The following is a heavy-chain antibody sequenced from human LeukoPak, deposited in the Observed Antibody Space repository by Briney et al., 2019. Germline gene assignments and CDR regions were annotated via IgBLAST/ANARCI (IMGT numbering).Heavy chain of an antibody. V-gene: IGHV4-30-4*07. J-gene: IGHJ3*02. Sequence: SQTLSLTCAVSGGSISSGGYSWSWIRQPPGKGLEWIGYIYYSGSTYYNPSLKSRVTISVDTSKNQFSLKLSSVTAADTAVYYCAREPHTTVTTADAFDIWGQGTMVTVSS. CDR1: GGSISSGGYS. CDR2: IYYSGST. D-gene: IGHD4-17*01. CDR3: AREPHTTVTTADAFDI.